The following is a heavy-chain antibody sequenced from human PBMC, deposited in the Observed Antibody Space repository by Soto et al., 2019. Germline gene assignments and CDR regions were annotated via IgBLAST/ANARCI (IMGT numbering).Heavy chain of an antibody. Sequence: GASVKVSCKASGYTFTSYDINWVRQAPGQRLEWMGWINAGNGNTKYSQKFQGRVTITRDTSASTAYMELGSLRSEDTAVYYCARGLAPYYFDYWGQGTLVTVSS. CDR2: INAGNGNT. V-gene: IGHV1-3*01. CDR3: ARGLAPYYFDY. J-gene: IGHJ4*02. D-gene: IGHD6-19*01. CDR1: GYTFTSYD.